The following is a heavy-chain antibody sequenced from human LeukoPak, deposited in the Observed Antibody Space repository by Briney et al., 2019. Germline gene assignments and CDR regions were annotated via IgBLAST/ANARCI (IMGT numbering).Heavy chain of an antibody. CDR1: GFTFSSYA. Sequence: PGGSLRLSCAASGFTFSSYAMSWVRQAPGKGLEWVSAISGSGGSTYYADSVKGRFTISRDNSKNTLYLQMNSLRAEDTAVYYCAKWSRGEAYCGGDCYSGYFDYWGQGTLVTVSS. V-gene: IGHV3-23*01. CDR2: ISGSGGST. D-gene: IGHD2-21*02. CDR3: AKWSRGEAYCGGDCYSGYFDY. J-gene: IGHJ4*02.